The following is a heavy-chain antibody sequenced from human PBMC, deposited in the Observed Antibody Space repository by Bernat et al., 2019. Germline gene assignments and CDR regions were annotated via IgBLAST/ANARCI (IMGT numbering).Heavy chain of an antibody. J-gene: IGHJ4*02. V-gene: IGHV1-18*01. Sequence: QVQLVQSGAEVKKPGASVKVSCKASGYTFTSYGISWVRQAPGQGLEWMGWISAYNGNTNYAQKLQGRVTMTTDTSTSTAYMELRSLRSDDTAVYYGARDETDIGGVVAATYFDYWGQGTLVTVSS. CDR2: ISAYNGNT. D-gene: IGHD2-15*01. CDR3: ARDETDIGGVVAATYFDY. CDR1: GYTFTSYG.